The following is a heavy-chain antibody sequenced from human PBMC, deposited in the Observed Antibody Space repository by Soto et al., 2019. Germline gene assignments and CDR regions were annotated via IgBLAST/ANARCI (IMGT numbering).Heavy chain of an antibody. CDR1: GFTFSSYG. CDR3: AKGYSGYDATMDY. D-gene: IGHD5-12*01. CDR2: ISYDGSDK. J-gene: IGHJ4*02. V-gene: IGHV3-30*18. Sequence: QVQLVESGGGVVQPGRSLRLSCTASGFTFSSYGIHWVRQAPGKGLEWVAFISYDGSDKYYIDSVKGRFSISRDNSKNTLYLQMNSLRAEDTAVYYCAKGYSGYDATMDYWGLGTLVTVSS.